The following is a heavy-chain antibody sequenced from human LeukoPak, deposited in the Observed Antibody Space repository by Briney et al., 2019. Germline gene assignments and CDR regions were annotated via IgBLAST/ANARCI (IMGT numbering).Heavy chain of an antibody. Sequence: PGRSLRLSCAASGFTFSSYGMHWVRQAPGKGLEWVAVISYDGSNKYYADSVKGRFTISRDNSKNTLYLQMNSLRAEDTAAYYCARGIVDTAMAGAFDIWGQGTMVTVSS. CDR2: ISYDGSNK. CDR1: GFTFSSYG. V-gene: IGHV3-30*03. J-gene: IGHJ3*02. D-gene: IGHD5-18*01. CDR3: ARGIVDTAMAGAFDI.